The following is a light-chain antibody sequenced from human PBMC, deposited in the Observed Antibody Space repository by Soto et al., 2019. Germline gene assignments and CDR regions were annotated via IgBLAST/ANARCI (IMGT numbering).Light chain of an antibody. V-gene: IGLV2-8*01. CDR1: SSDVGAYNY. J-gene: IGLJ3*02. CDR2: EVT. CDR3: SSFASSNTWV. Sequence: QSALTQPPSASGSPGQSVTISCTGTSSDVGAYNYVSWYQQHAGKAHKLVIYEVTRRPSGVPDRFSGSKSANTASLTVSGLQAEDETDYYCSSFASSNTWVFGGGTKLTFL.